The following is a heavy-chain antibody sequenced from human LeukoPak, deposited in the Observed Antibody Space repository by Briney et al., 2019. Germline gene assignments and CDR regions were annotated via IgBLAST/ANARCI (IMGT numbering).Heavy chain of an antibody. CDR2: IYYSGST. CDR1: GGSISSYY. CDR3: AEGGATYGAFDI. Sequence: SETLSLTCTVSGGSISSYYWSWIRQPPGKGLEWIGYIYYSGSTNYNPSLKSRVTISVDTSKNQFSLKLSSVTAADTAVYYCAEGGATYGAFDIWGQGTMVTVSS. J-gene: IGHJ3*02. D-gene: IGHD1-26*01. V-gene: IGHV4-59*12.